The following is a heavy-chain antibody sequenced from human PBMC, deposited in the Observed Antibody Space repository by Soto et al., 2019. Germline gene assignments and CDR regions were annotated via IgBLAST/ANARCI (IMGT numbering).Heavy chain of an antibody. V-gene: IGHV1-18*01. D-gene: IGHD3-3*01. CDR2: ISAYNGNT. CDR1: GYTFTSSG. Sequence: ASVKVSCKASGYTFTSSGISWVRQAPGQGLEWMGWISAYNGNTNYAQKLQGRVTMTTDTSTSTAYMEPRSLRSDDTAVYYCARDPLFGYFCNGWAPGAFYTCAQRTMLPISS. J-gene: IGHJ3*02. CDR3: ARDPLFGYFCNGWAPGAFYT.